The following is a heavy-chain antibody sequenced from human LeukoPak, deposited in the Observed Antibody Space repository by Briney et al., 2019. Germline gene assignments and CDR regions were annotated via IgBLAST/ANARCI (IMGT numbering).Heavy chain of an antibody. V-gene: IGHV3-9*01. CDR2: ISWNSGSI. Sequence: GGSLRLSCAASGFTFDDYAMHWVRQAPGKGLEWVSGISWNSGSIGYADSVKGRFTISRDNAKSSLYLQMNSLRAEDTALYYCAKEGRVGSYFDLWGRGTLVTVSS. J-gene: IGHJ2*01. CDR3: AKEGRVGSYFDL. D-gene: IGHD1-26*01. CDR1: GFTFDDYA.